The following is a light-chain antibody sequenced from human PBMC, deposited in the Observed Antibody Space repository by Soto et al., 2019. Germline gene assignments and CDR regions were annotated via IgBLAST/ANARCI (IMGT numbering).Light chain of an antibody. CDR3: QQYGSSRT. V-gene: IGKV3-20*01. CDR1: QSVSSSY. CDR2: GAS. J-gene: IGKJ1*01. Sequence: VVTQSPGTLSLSPGERATLSCRASQSVSSSYLAWYQQKPGQAPRLLLYGASSRATGIPDRFRGRGSGTDFTLTISRLEPEDFAVYYCQQYGSSRTFGQGTKVDIK.